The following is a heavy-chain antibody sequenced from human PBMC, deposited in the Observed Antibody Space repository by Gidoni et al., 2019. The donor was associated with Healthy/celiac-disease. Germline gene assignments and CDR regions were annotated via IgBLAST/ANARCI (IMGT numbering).Heavy chain of an antibody. V-gene: IGHV4-31*03. CDR1: GGSISSGGYY. J-gene: IGHJ3*02. Sequence: QVQLQESGHGLVKPSQTLSLTCHVSGGSISSGGYYWSWIRQHPGKGLEWIGYIYYSGSTYYNPSLKSRVTISVDTSKNQFSLKLSSVTAADTAVYYCARDCSGGSCYSQDAFDIWGQGTMVTVSS. D-gene: IGHD2-15*01. CDR3: ARDCSGGSCYSQDAFDI. CDR2: IYYSGST.